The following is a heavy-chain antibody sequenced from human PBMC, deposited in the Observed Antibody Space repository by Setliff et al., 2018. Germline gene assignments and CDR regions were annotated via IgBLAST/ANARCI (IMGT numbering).Heavy chain of an antibody. J-gene: IGHJ4*02. CDR2: IGAYNGNT. Sequence: ASVKVSCKASGYTFTSYDINWVRQAPGQGLEWMGWIGAYNGNTNYAQKLQGRVTMTTDTSTSTAYMELRSLRSDDTAVYYCAREGSQLQFLEPYYLDYWGQGTLVT. V-gene: IGHV1-18*01. D-gene: IGHD3-3*01. CDR1: GYTFTSYD. CDR3: AREGSQLQFLEPYYLDY.